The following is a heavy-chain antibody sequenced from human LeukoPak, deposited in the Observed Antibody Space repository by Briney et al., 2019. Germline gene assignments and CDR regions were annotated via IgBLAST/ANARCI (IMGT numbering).Heavy chain of an antibody. CDR1: GFTFRSHA. V-gene: IGHV3-23*01. CDR3: AKSVGSSGWYWFDY. D-gene: IGHD6-19*01. Sequence: GGSLRLSCVGSGFTFRSHAMSWVRQAPGKGLEWVSAISGSGGSTYYADSVKGRFTISRDNSKNTLYLQMNSLRAEDTAVYYCAKSVGSSGWYWFDYWGQGTLVTVSS. CDR2: ISGSGGST. J-gene: IGHJ4*02.